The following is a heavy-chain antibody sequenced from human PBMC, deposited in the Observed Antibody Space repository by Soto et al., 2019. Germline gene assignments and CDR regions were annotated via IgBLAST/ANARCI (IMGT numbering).Heavy chain of an antibody. V-gene: IGHV3-64*01. D-gene: IGHD6-19*01. CDR3: ARAYSRGWSFDY. J-gene: IGHJ4*02. Sequence: EVQLVESGGGLVQPGGSLRLSCAASGFTFSSYAMHWVRQAPGKGLEYVSAISSNGGSTYYANSVKGRFTISRDNSKNTLYLQMGSLRAEDMAVYYCARAYSRGWSFDYWGQGTLVTVSS. CDR2: ISSNGGST. CDR1: GFTFSSYA.